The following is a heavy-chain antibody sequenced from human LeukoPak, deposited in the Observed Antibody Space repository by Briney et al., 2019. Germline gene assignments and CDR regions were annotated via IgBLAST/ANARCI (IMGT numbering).Heavy chain of an antibody. D-gene: IGHD6-13*01. CDR1: GFTFSSYA. CDR3: AKDLPGYSSSWYVDCFDY. CDR2: ISGSGGST. Sequence: PGGSLRLSCAASGFTFSSYAMSWVRQAPGEGLEWVSAISGSGGSTYYADSVKGRFTISRDNSKNTLYQQMNSLRAEDTAVYYCAKDLPGYSSSWYVDCFDYWGQGTLVTVSS. V-gene: IGHV3-23*01. J-gene: IGHJ4*02.